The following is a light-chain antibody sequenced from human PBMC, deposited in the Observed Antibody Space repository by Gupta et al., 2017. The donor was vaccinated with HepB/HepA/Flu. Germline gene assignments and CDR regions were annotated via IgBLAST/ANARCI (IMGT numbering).Light chain of an antibody. CDR3: QAWDSNNVI. V-gene: IGLV3-1*01. J-gene: IGLJ2*01. Sequence: YVLTQPPSVSVSPGQTATITCSGDKLGSKYVCWYRQKPGQSPGLVMYQDVKRPSVIPERFSCSNSATTATLTIRGTQAVDEDDYYCQAWDSNNVIFGGGTKLTVL. CDR1: KLGSKY. CDR2: QDV.